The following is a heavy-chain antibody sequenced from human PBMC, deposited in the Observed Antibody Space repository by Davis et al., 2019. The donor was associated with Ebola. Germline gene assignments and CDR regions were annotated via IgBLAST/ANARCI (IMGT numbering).Heavy chain of an antibody. V-gene: IGHV3-30*18. CDR3: AQGSGYFEY. Sequence: GESLMIPCGAPGFTFSSYRMHWVRQAPGKGMGWVALISYDETDEYYADSVKVQFTIFRDNSNNTLYLQMNSLRPSDTAVYYCAQGSGYFEYWGQGTLITVSS. J-gene: IGHJ4*02. CDR1: GFTFSSYR. CDR2: ISYDETDE. D-gene: IGHD6-25*01.